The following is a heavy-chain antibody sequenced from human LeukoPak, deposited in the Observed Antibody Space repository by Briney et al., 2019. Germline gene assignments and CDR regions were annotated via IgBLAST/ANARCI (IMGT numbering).Heavy chain of an antibody. CDR3: AKSRSGSANWALQIFDN. D-gene: IGHD1-1*01. CDR1: GFTFKTYA. J-gene: IGHJ4*02. CDR2: ISDSGGGT. V-gene: IGHV3-23*01. Sequence: GGSLRLSCAASGFTFKTYAMSWVRQAPGKGLEWVSAISDSGGGTYYADSVKGRFTVSRDNSKNSLFVQMNSLRAEDTAVYFCAKSRSGSANWALQIFDNWGQGTLVTVSS.